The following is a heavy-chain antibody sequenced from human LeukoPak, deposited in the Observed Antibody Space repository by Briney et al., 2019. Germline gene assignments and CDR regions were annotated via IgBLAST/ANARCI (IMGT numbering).Heavy chain of an antibody. V-gene: IGHV1-69*01. CDR1: GGTFSSYA. D-gene: IGHD2-15*01. CDR2: IIPIFGTA. J-gene: IGHJ6*02. Sequence: GGSLRLSCAASGGTFSSYAISWVRQAPGQGLEWMGGIIPIFGTANYAQKFQGRVTITADESTSTAYMELSSLRSEDTAVYYCARNPLDCSGGSCYHYGMDVWGQGTTVTVSS. CDR3: ARNPLDCSGGSCYHYGMDV.